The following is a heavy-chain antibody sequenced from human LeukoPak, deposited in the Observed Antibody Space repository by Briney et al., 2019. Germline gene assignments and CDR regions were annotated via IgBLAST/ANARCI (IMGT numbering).Heavy chain of an antibody. CDR2: IWYDGSKK. CDR1: GYTFSSHG. CDR3: ARDVGNYDSGTSYFDY. D-gene: IGHD3-10*01. V-gene: IGHV3-33*01. J-gene: IGHJ4*02. Sequence: GRSLRLSCAASGYTFSSHGMFWVRQAPGKGLGWVALIWYDGSKKYYADSVKGRFTISRDQSKNTLYLQMNSLTAEDTAVYYCARDVGNYDSGTSYFDYWGQGTLVTVS.